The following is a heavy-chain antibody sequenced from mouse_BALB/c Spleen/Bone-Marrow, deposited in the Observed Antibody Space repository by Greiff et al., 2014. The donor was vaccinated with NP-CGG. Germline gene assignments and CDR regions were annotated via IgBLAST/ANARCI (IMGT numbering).Heavy chain of an antibody. CDR1: GFNIKDTY. CDR2: IDPANGNT. Sequence: VQLQQSGAELVKPGASVKLSCTASGFNIKDTYMHWVKQRPEQGLEWIGRIDPANGNTKYDPKFQGKATITADTSSNTAYLQLSSLTSEDTAVNYCARGEYYAMDYWGQGASVTVSS. J-gene: IGHJ4*01. V-gene: IGHV14-3*02. CDR3: ARGEYYAMDY.